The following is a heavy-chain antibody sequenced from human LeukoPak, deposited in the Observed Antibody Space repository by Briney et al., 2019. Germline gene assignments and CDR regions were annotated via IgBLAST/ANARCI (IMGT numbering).Heavy chain of an antibody. CDR2: MNPNSGNT. J-gene: IGHJ6*02. CDR1: GYTFTSYD. V-gene: IGHV1-8*01. Sequence: ASVKVSCKASGYTFTSYDINWVRQGTGQGLEWMGWMNPNSGNTGYAQKFQGRVTMTRNTSISTAYMELSSLRSEDTAVYYCARGRMVRGVIIYRYYYYGMDVWGQGTTVTVSS. D-gene: IGHD3-10*01. CDR3: ARGRMVRGVIIYRYYYYGMDV.